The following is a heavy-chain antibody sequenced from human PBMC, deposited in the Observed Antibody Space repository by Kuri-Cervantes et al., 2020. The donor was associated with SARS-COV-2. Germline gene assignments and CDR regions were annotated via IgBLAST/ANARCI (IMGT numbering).Heavy chain of an antibody. CDR1: GFTFSSYA. J-gene: IGHJ4*02. D-gene: IGHD2-15*01. CDR2: IKQDGSEK. V-gene: IGHV3-7*03. CDR3: AKSRGYCSGGSCYPAGIDFDY. Sequence: GESLKISCAASGFTFSSYAMHWVRQAPGKGLEWVANIKQDGSEKYYVDSVKGRFTISRDNAKNSLYLQMNSLRAEDTAVYYCAKSRGYCSGGSCYPAGIDFDYWGQGTLVTVSS.